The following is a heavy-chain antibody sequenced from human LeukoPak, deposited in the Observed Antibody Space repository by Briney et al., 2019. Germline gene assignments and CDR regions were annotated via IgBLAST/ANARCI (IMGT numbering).Heavy chain of an antibody. D-gene: IGHD1-26*01. J-gene: IGHJ4*02. CDR2: VHLNGAT. Sequence: SETLSLTCAVSGGSILSTNWWSWVRQPPGKGLEWIGEVHLNGATNCNPSVEGRVTMSIDKSKNHLSLEVISVTAADTAMYYGTRESGASSPFGFWGQGTLVTVSS. CDR1: GGSILSTNW. CDR3: TRESGASSPFGF. V-gene: IGHV4-4*02.